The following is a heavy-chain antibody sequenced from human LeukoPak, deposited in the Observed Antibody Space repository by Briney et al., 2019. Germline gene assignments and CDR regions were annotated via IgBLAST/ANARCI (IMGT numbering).Heavy chain of an antibody. D-gene: IGHD3-3*01. J-gene: IGHJ4*02. CDR1: GYTFTGYY. V-gene: IGHV1-2*06. CDR2: INPNSGGT. CDR3: ERVPYYDFWSGYYILDY. Sequence: ASVKVSCKASGYTFTGYYMHWVRQAPGQGLEWMGRINPNSGGTNYAQKFQGRVTMTRDTSISTAYMELSRLRSDDTAVYYCERVPYYDFWSGYYILDYWGQGTLVTVSS.